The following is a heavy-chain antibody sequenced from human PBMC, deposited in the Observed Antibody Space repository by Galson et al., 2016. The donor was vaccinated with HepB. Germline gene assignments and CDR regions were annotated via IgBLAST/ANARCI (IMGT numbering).Heavy chain of an antibody. CDR3: AGGRGSNWRDAFDI. V-gene: IGHV3-9*01. CDR1: GFTFDDYA. J-gene: IGHJ3*02. Sequence: SLRLSCAASGFTFDDYAMHWVRQAIGKGLEWVSGTSWNSGSIGYADSVKGRFTTSRDNDKNSLHLQMNILRAEDTALYYCAGGRGSNWRDAFDIWGQGTMVTVSS. CDR2: TSWNSGSI. D-gene: IGHD6-13*01.